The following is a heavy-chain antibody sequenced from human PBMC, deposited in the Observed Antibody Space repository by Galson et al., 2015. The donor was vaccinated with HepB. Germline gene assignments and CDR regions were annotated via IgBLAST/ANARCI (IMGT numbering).Heavy chain of an antibody. CDR2: ISSSGSTI. J-gene: IGHJ6*02. CDR3: ARDTLRSSWSIYYYYYGMDV. Sequence: SLRLSCAASGFTFSSYEMNWVRQAPGKGLEWVSYISSSGSTIYYADSVKGRFTISRDNAKNSLYLQMNSLRAEDTAVYYCARDTLRSSWSIYYYYYGMDVWGQGTTVTVSS. V-gene: IGHV3-48*03. CDR1: GFTFSSYE. D-gene: IGHD6-13*01.